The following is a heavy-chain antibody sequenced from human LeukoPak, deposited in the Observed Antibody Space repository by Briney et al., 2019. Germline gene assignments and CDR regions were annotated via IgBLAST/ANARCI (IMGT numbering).Heavy chain of an antibody. CDR1: GYTFTSYD. CDR2: VNPNSGNT. J-gene: IGHJ4*02. CDR3: ARGTTACTPYYFDL. D-gene: IGHD6-13*01. V-gene: IGHV1-8*01. Sequence: ASVKVSCKASGYTFTSYDINWVRQATGQGLEWMGWVNPNSGNTSYAQKFQGRVTMTRDTSISTVYMELSSLRSEDTAVYYCARGTTACTPYYFDLWGQGTLVTVSS.